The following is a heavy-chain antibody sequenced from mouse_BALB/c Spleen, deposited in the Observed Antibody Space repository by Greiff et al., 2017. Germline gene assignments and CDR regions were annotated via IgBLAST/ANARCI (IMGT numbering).Heavy chain of an antibody. CDR2: IYPYNGGT. J-gene: IGHJ3*01. V-gene: IGHV1S29*02. Sequence: EVQLQQSGPELVKPGASVKISCKASGYTFTDYNMHWVKQSHGKSLEWIGYIYPYNGGTGYNQKFKSKATLTVDNSSSTAYMELRSLTSEDSAVYYCAREGDYYYGSSPWFAYWGQGTLVTVSA. D-gene: IGHD1-1*01. CDR1: GYTFTDYN. CDR3: AREGDYYYGSSPWFAY.